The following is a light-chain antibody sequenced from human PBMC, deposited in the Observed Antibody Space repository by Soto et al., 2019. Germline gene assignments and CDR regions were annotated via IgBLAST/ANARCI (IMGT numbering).Light chain of an antibody. CDR1: PSVLSSSNNKNY. Sequence: DFVMTQTPDSLAVSLGERATINCKSSPSVLSSSNNKNYLAWYQQKPGQPPKLLIYWASTRDSGVPDRFSGSGSGTDFTLTISSLQAEDVAVYYCQQYYSTPYTFGQATKVDIK. CDR2: WAS. CDR3: QQYYSTPYT. V-gene: IGKV4-1*01. J-gene: IGKJ2*01.